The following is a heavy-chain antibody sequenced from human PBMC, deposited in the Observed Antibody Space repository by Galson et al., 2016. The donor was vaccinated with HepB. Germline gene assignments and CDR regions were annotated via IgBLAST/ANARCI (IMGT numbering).Heavy chain of an antibody. CDR2: ITNSGTAT. J-gene: IGHJ4*02. CDR3: AKNDILAGYSAFDY. Sequence: SLRLSCAASGFTFSDYYISWIRQTPGKGLEWVSHITNSGTATYYADSVKGRFTISRDNAKNSLYLQMKSLRAEDTAMYYCAKNDILAGYSAFDYWGQGTLVTVSS. D-gene: IGHD3-9*01. CDR1: GFTFSDYY. V-gene: IGHV3-11*01.